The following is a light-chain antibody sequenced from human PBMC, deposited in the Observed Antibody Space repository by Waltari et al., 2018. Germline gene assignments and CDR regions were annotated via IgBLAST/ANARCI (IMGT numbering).Light chain of an antibody. CDR1: SRDVGGHTY. V-gene: IGLV2-8*01. CDR2: EVN. J-gene: IGLJ2*01. Sequence: QSALTPPPSASGSPGQSVTISCTGVSRDVGGHTYVSWYQQHPGKAPKCMIYEVNNRPSGVPDRFSGSKSGNTASLTVSGLQAEDEASYYCSSYVDSNNILFGGGTKLTVL. CDR3: SSYVDSNNIL.